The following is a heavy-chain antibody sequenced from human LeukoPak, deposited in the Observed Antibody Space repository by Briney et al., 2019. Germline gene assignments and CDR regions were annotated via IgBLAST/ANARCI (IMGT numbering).Heavy chain of an antibody. CDR2: ISYDGSNK. D-gene: IGHD3-22*01. J-gene: IGHJ4*02. CDR3: ARHLNYYDSSGYYGY. CDR1: GLTFNNYA. V-gene: IGHV3-30*04. Sequence: GGSLRLSCAASGLTFNNYAMHWVRQAPGKGLEWVAVISYDGSNKYYADSVKGRFTISRDNSKNTLYLQMNSLRAEDTAVYYCARHLNYYDSSGYYGYWGQGTQVTVSS.